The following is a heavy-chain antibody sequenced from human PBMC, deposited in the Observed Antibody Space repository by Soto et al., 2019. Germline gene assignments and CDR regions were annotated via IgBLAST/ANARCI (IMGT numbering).Heavy chain of an antibody. CDR2: ISSSSSYI. CDR1: GFTFSSYS. D-gene: IGHD1-26*01. V-gene: IGHV3-21*01. Sequence: ESGGGLVKPGGPLRLSCAASGFTFSSYSMNWVRQAPGKGLEWVSSISSSSSYIYYADSVKGRFTISRDNAKNSLYLQMNSLRAEDTAVYYCARDPYSGSYPFDYWGQGTLVTVSS. J-gene: IGHJ4*02. CDR3: ARDPYSGSYPFDY.